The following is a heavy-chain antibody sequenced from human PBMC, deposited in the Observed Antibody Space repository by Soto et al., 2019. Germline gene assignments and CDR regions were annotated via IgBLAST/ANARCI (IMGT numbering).Heavy chain of an antibody. V-gene: IGHV5-51*01. Sequence: GESLKISCKGSGYSFTSYWIGWVRQMPGKGLEWMGIIYPGDSGTRYSPSFQGQVTISADKSISTAYLQWSSLKASDTAMYYCARESVAGKYYFDYWGQGTLVTVSS. J-gene: IGHJ4*02. D-gene: IGHD6-19*01. CDR3: ARESVAGKYYFDY. CDR2: IYPGDSGT. CDR1: GYSFTSYW.